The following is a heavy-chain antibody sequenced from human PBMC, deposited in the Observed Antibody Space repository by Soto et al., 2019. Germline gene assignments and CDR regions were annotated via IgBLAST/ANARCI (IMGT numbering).Heavy chain of an antibody. CDR1: GDSVSSNSAA. CDR2: TYYRSKWYN. J-gene: IGHJ4*02. Sequence: SQTLSLTCAISGDSVSSNSAAWSWIRQSPSRGREWLGRTYYRSKWYNDYAVSVKSRITINQDTSKNQFSLQLNSVTPEDTAVYYCAREVVSCSRTSCYTYYFDGWAQGSLVTVPS. CDR3: AREVVSCSRTSCYTYYFDG. D-gene: IGHD2-2*02. V-gene: IGHV6-1*01.